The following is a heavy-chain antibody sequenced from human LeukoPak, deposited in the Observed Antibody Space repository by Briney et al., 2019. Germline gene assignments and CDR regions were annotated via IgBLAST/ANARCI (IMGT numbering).Heavy chain of an antibody. CDR3: ASSGGYCSGGSCYRFDY. CDR2: ISAYNGNT. CDR1: GYTFTSYG. Sequence: ASVKFSCKASGYTFTSYGISWVRQAPGQGLEWMGWISAYNGNTNYAQKLQGRVTMTTDTSTSTVYMELRSLRSDDTAVYYCASSGGYCSGGSCYRFDYWGQGTLVTVSS. J-gene: IGHJ4*02. V-gene: IGHV1-18*01. D-gene: IGHD2-15*01.